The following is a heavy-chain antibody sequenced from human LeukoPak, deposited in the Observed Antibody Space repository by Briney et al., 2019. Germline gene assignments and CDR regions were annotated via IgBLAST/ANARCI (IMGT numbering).Heavy chain of an antibody. J-gene: IGHJ4*02. V-gene: IGHV3-30-3*01. D-gene: IGHD3-9*01. CDR2: ISYDGSNK. CDR1: GFTFSSYA. CDR3: ARGVYDILTGSPGY. Sequence: GGSLRLSCAASGFTFSSYAMHWVRQAPGKGLEWVAVISYDGSNKYYADSVKGRFTISRDNSKNTLYLQMNSLRAEDTAVYYCARGVYDILTGSPGYWGQGTLVTVSS.